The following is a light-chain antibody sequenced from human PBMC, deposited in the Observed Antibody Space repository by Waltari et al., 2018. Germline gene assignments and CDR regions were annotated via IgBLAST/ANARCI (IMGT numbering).Light chain of an antibody. CDR1: SSDVGGYNY. CDR2: VVS. Sequence: QSALTQPASVSGSPGQSITISCTGTSSDVGGYNYVSWYKQHPGKAPELMIFVVSKRPSGVSHRFSASASGDTASLTISGLQADDEGDYYCSSYTGRNSWVFGGGTKLTVL. V-gene: IGLV2-14*01. J-gene: IGLJ3*02. CDR3: SSYTGRNSWV.